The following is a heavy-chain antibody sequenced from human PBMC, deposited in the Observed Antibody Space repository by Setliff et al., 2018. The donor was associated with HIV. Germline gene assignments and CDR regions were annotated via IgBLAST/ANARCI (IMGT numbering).Heavy chain of an antibody. Sequence: KASETLSLTCSVYGTSFSDHYWSWVRQTPEKGLEWIGEMNQSGTTNYNPSLKSRVTMSIDTSERQFSLKLTSVTAADTAVYYCVRWYYCVSGACYRADYWGQGTMVTVSS. J-gene: IGHJ4*02. CDR2: MNQSGTT. D-gene: IGHD2-21*02. CDR3: VRWYYCVSGACYRADY. CDR1: GTSFSDHY. V-gene: IGHV4-34*01.